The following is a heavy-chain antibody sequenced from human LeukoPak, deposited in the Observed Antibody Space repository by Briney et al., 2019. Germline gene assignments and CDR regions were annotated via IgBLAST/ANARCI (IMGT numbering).Heavy chain of an antibody. Sequence: GGSLRLSCAASGFTFSSYWMHWVRQAPGKGLVWVSRINSDGSSTSYADSVKGRFTISRDNAKNTLYLQMNSLRAEDTAVYYRASGVYYYDSSGQKNDYWGQGTLVTVSS. CDR2: INSDGSST. D-gene: IGHD3-22*01. J-gene: IGHJ4*02. V-gene: IGHV3-74*01. CDR1: GFTFSSYW. CDR3: ASGVYYYDSSGQKNDY.